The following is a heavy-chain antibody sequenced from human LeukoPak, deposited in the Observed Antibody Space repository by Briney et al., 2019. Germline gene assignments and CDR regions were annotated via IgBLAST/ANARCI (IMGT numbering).Heavy chain of an antibody. D-gene: IGHD2-2*01. CDR3: ARVIGYCSSTSCWRLFDY. J-gene: IGHJ4*02. V-gene: IGHV4-31*03. CDR2: IYYSGST. Sequence: SSETLSLTCTVSGGSISSGGYYWSWIRQHPGKGLEWIGYIYYSGSTYYNPSLKSRVTISVDTSKNQFSLKLSSVTAADTAVYYCARVIGYCSSTSCWRLFDYWGQGTLVTVSS. CDR1: GGSISSGGYY.